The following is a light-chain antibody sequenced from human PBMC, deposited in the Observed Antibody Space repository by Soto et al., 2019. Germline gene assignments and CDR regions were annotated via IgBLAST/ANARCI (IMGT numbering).Light chain of an antibody. CDR3: QQYNNWPRT. V-gene: IGKV3-15*01. J-gene: IGKJ1*01. CDR2: GAS. CDR1: QSVSSN. Sequence: EIVMTQSPVTLSVSPGERATLSCRASQSVSSNLSWFQQKPVQAPRLLIYGASTMAIGTPAKFSGSGSGTEFTLTIGGLQSEDFAVYYCQQYNNWPRTFGQGTKVDIK.